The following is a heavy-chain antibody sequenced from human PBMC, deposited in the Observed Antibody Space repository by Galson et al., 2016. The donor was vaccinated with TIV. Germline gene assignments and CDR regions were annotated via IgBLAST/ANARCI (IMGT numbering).Heavy chain of an antibody. CDR2: IYHTGNT. Sequence: SETLSLTCTVSGGSTSSYYWTWIRQPPGKGLEWIGYIYHTGNTIYNPSLKSRVAISLDTSKNQFPLKLSSVTAADTALYYCAREGSADYDWGRAHFDYWGQGTLVTVSS. CDR3: AREGSADYDWGRAHFDY. CDR1: GGSTSSYY. V-gene: IGHV4-59*12. J-gene: IGHJ4*02. D-gene: IGHD3-16*01.